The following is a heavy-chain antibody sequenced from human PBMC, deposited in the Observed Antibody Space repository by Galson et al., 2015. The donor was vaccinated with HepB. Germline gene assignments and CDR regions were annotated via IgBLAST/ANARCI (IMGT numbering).Heavy chain of an antibody. D-gene: IGHD3-22*01. V-gene: IGHV4-39*01. CDR2: IYYSGST. CDR3: ARHVIVNTMIVVGGDAFDI. Sequence: LSLTCTVSGGSISSSSYYWGWIRQPPGKGLEWIGSIYYSGSTYYNPSLKSRVTISVDTSKNQFSLKLSSVTAADTAVYYCARHVIVNTMIVVGGDAFDIWGQGTMVTVSS. CDR1: GGSISSSSYY. J-gene: IGHJ3*02.